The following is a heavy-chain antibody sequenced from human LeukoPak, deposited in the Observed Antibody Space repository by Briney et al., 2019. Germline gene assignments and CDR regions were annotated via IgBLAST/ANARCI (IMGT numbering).Heavy chain of an antibody. Sequence: PGGSLRLSCAASGFTFSSYGMHWVRQAPGKGLEWVAFIRYDGSNKYYAASVKGRFTISRDNSKNTLYLQMNSLRAEDTAVYYCAKDRGGSGWYKGGFDYWGQGTLVTVSS. CDR3: AKDRGGSGWYKGGFDY. D-gene: IGHD6-19*01. CDR2: IRYDGSNK. V-gene: IGHV3-30*02. CDR1: GFTFSSYG. J-gene: IGHJ4*02.